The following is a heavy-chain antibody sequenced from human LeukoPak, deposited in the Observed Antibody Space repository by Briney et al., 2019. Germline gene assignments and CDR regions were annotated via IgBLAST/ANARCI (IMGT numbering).Heavy chain of an antibody. Sequence: GASVKVSLKASGYTFTGYYMHWVRQAPGQGLEWMGWINPNNGGTNYAQKFHGRVTMTRDPSISTAYMELSRLRSDDTAVYYCARDGYSYGDFDYWGQGTRVTVSS. V-gene: IGHV1-2*02. CDR1: GYTFTGYY. D-gene: IGHD5-18*01. CDR2: INPNNGGT. J-gene: IGHJ4*02. CDR3: ARDGYSYGDFDY.